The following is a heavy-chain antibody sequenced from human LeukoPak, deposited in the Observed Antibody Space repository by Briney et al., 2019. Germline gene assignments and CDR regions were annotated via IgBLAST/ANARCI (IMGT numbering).Heavy chain of an antibody. Sequence: AGGSLRLSCEASGFTFSSSSMNWVRQAPGKGLEWVPSISTSGVHTFFADSVKGRFSISRDNAKNSLFLQMNSLRPEDAAVFFCARGDHLTGFDSWGQGTLVAVSS. CDR3: ARGDHLTGFDS. CDR2: ISTSGVHT. V-gene: IGHV3-21*01. J-gene: IGHJ4*02. CDR1: GFTFSSSS. D-gene: IGHD3-9*01.